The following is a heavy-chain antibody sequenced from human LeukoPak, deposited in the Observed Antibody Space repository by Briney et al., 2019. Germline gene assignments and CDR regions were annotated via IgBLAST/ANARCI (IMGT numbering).Heavy chain of an antibody. Sequence: ASVKVSCKASGYTFTDYYMHWVRQAPGQGLEWMGWINPNSGGTNYAQKFQGRVTMTRDTSINTAYMEFTSLGSDDTAMYYCARGRTMDASTPPFEIWGQGTMVTVSS. D-gene: IGHD4/OR15-4a*01. CDR3: ARGRTMDASTPPFEI. CDR2: INPNSGGT. J-gene: IGHJ3*02. CDR1: GYTFTDYY. V-gene: IGHV1-2*02.